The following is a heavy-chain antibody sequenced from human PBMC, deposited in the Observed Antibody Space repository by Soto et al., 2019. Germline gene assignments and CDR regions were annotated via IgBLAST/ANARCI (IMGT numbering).Heavy chain of an antibody. Sequence: GGSLRLSCAASGFTFSSYAMSWVRQAPGKGLEWVSAISGSGGSTYYADSVKGRFTISRDNSKNTLYLQMNSLRAEDTAVYYCAKEANRDNQEVLLGGYYFDYWGQGTLVTVSS. J-gene: IGHJ4*02. V-gene: IGHV3-23*01. D-gene: IGHD3-16*01. CDR2: ISGSGGST. CDR3: AKEANRDNQEVLLGGYYFDY. CDR1: GFTFSSYA.